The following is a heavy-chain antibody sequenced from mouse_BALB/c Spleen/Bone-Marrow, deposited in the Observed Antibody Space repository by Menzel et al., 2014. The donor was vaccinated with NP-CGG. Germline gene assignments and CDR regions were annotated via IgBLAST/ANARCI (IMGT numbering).Heavy chain of an antibody. CDR1: GFTFSDYY. D-gene: IGHD1-1*01. V-gene: IGHV5-4*02. CDR3: ARERAAHYLGSNFYFDY. CDR2: ISDGGSYT. Sequence: EVKVVESGGGLVKPGGSLKLSCAASGFTFSDYYMYWVRQTPEKRLEWVATISDGGSYTYYPDSVKGRFTISRDNAKNNLYLQMSSLKSEDTAMYYCARERAAHYLGSNFYFDYWGQGTTLTVSS. J-gene: IGHJ2*01.